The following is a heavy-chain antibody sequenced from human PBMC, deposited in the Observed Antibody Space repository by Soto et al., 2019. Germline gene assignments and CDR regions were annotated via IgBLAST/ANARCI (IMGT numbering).Heavy chain of an antibody. Sequence: QVQLVQSGAEVKKPGSSVKVSCKASGGTFSSYAISWVRQAPGQGLEWMGGIIPIFGTANYAQKFQGRVTITADESTSTAYMELSRLRSEDTAVYYCASTLNYDILTGYSPYYYYYGMDVWGQGTTVTVSS. D-gene: IGHD3-9*01. CDR2: IIPIFGTA. CDR3: ASTLNYDILTGYSPYYYYYGMDV. V-gene: IGHV1-69*12. CDR1: GGTFSSYA. J-gene: IGHJ6*02.